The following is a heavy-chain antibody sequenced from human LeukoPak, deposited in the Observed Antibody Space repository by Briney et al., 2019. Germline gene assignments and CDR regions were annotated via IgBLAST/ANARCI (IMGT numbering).Heavy chain of an antibody. CDR3: ARVRYYDFWSGYYLDY. Sequence: GGSLRLSCAASGFTFSSYEMNWVRQAPGKGLEWVSYISSSGSTIYYADSVKGRFTISRDNAKNSLYLQMNSLRAEDTAVYYCARVRYYDFWSGYYLDYWGQGTLVTVSS. J-gene: IGHJ4*02. D-gene: IGHD3-3*01. CDR2: ISSSGSTI. CDR1: GFTFSSYE. V-gene: IGHV3-48*03.